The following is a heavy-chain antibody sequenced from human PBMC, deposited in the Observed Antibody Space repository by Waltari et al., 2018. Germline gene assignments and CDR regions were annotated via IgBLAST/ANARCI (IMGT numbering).Heavy chain of an antibody. CDR3: AKDYPVEMATTFDY. CDR2: ISGSGGST. D-gene: IGHD5-12*01. J-gene: IGHJ4*02. V-gene: IGHV3-23*01. Sequence: WVSAISGSGGSTYYADSVKGRFTISRDNSKNTLYLQMNSLRAEDTAVYYCAKDYPVEMATTFDYWGQGTLVTVSS.